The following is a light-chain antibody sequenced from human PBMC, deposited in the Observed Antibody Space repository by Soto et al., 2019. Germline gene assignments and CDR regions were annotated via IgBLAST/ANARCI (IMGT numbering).Light chain of an antibody. CDR3: GTWDSSLSAHWV. CDR2: DNN. Sequence: QSVLTQPPSVSAAPGQKVTISSSGSSSNIGNNYVSWYQQLPGTALKLLIYDNNKRPSGIPDRFSGSKSGTSATLGITGLQTGDEADYYCGTWDSSLSAHWVFGGGTQLTVL. CDR1: SSNIGNNY. J-gene: IGLJ3*02. V-gene: IGLV1-51*01.